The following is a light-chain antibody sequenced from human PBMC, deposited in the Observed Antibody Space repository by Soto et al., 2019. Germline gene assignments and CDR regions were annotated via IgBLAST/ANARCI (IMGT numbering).Light chain of an antibody. Sequence: DIHTTQSRSSLSASVGASLTLICQASQTISTYLNWYQQTPGKAPKLLIYAASSLQSGVPSRFSGSGSGTDFTLTISSLQPEDFATYYCQQTYSIPITFGQGTRLEI. V-gene: IGKV1-39*01. CDR2: AAS. J-gene: IGKJ5*01. CDR1: QTISTY. CDR3: QQTYSIPIT.